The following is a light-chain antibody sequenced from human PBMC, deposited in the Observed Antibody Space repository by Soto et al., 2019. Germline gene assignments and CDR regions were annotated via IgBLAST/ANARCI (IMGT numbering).Light chain of an antibody. CDR2: RNN. CDR1: SSNIGSNY. J-gene: IGLJ2*01. CDR3: AAWDDSLSGLV. Sequence: QSVLTQPPSASGTPGQRVTISCSGSSSNIGSNYVYWYQQLPGTAPKLLIYRNNQRPSGVPDRFSGSKSGTSAPLAISGLRSEDEADYYCAAWDDSLSGLVFGPGTKLTVL. V-gene: IGLV1-47*01.